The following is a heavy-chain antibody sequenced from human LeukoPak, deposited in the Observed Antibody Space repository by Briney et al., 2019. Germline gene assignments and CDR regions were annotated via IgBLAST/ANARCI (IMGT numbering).Heavy chain of an antibody. J-gene: IGHJ6*02. D-gene: IGHD2-15*01. Sequence: GGSLRLSCAASGFTVSSNFMSWVRQAPGEGLEWVSVIYSGGNTYYADSVKGRFTNSRDSPKNALYLQMNSLRAEDTAVYYCARGGGSFYGMDVWGQGTTVTVSS. CDR1: GFTVSSNF. CDR3: ARGGGSFYGMDV. CDR2: IYSGGNT. V-gene: IGHV3-53*01.